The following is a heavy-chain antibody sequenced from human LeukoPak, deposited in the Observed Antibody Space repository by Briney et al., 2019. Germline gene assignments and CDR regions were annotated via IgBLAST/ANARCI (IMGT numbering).Heavy chain of an antibody. J-gene: IGHJ4*02. Sequence: GGSLRLSCAASGFTFSSYSMNWVRQAPGTGLEWVSSISSSSSYIYYADSVKGRFTISRDNAKNSLYLQMNSLRAEDTAVYYCARDAYRSYQLLPLDYWGQGTLVTVSS. V-gene: IGHV3-21*01. D-gene: IGHD2-2*01. CDR1: GFTFSSYS. CDR3: ARDAYRSYQLLPLDY. CDR2: ISSSSSYI.